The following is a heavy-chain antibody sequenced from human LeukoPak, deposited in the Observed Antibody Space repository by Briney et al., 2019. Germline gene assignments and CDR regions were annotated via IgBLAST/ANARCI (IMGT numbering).Heavy chain of an antibody. D-gene: IGHD3-9*01. CDR3: ARAPYDFLTGYSLNWFDP. CDR1: GYTFTTYA. J-gene: IGHJ5*02. Sequence: GASVKASCKASGYTFTTYAIHWVRQAPGQRLEWLGWINSDTGNTKYSQRLQGRVTITRDASAYTAYMELRSLTSADTAVYFCARAPYDFLTGYSLNWFDPWGQGTLVTVSS. V-gene: IGHV1-3*04. CDR2: INSDTGNT.